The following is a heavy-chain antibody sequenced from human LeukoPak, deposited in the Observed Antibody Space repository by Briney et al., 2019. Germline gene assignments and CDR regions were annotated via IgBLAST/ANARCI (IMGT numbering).Heavy chain of an antibody. V-gene: IGHV1-2*02. D-gene: IGHD6-6*01. J-gene: IGHJ3*02. CDR2: INPNSGGT. CDR3: ARSRIAARGAFDI. Sequence: EXXGWINPNSGGTNYAQKFQGRVTMTRDTSISTAYMELSRLRSDDTAVYYCARSRIAARGAFDIWGQGTMVTVSS.